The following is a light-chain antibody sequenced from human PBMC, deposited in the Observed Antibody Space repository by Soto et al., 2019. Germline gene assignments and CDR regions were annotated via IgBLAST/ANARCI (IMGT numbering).Light chain of an antibody. CDR1: QSVDSN. Sequence: IVMTQSPATLSVSPGERVTLSCRVSQSVDSNFAWYQQRPVQAPRLLIXGASSSATGIPARFSGSGSGTDFTLTISSLEHEDFAVYYCQQRGNRHPSTFGQGTKVDIK. CDR3: QQRGNRHPST. CDR2: GAS. V-gene: IGKV3D-11*02. J-gene: IGKJ1*01.